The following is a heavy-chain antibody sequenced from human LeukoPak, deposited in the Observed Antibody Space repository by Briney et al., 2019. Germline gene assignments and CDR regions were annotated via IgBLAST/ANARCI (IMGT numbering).Heavy chain of an antibody. CDR1: GGSISIISSSTYY. V-gene: IGHV4-39*01. Sequence: SETLTLTCTVSGGSISIISSSTYYWGWIRQAPGKGLEWIGSLYYGENSHYNPSLKSRATLSVDTSNNQFSLKLTSVTAADAAVYFCARQLPTAAADTRGYFDYWAQRTVVTVSS. D-gene: IGHD6-25*01. CDR3: ARQLPTAAADTRGYFDY. J-gene: IGHJ4*02. CDR2: LYYGENS.